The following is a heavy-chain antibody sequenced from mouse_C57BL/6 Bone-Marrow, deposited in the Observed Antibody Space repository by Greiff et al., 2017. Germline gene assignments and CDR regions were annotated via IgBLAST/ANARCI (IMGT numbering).Heavy chain of an antibody. J-gene: IGHJ1*03. CDR2: ISSGGDYI. V-gene: IGHV5-9-1*02. CDR1: GFTFSSYA. Sequence: EVMLVESGEGLVKPGGSLKLSCAASGFTFSSYAMSWVRQTPEKRPEWVAYISSGGDYIYYADTVKGRFTISRDNARNTLYLQMSSLKSEDTAMYYCTRAPNWYFDVWGTGTTVTVSS. CDR3: TRAPNWYFDV.